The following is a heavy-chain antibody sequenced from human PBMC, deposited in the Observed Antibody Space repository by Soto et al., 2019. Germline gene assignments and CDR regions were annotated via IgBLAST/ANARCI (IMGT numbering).Heavy chain of an antibody. CDR2: INPNSGGT. V-gene: IGHV1-2*04. Sequence: ASVKVSCKASGYTFTGYYMHWVRQAPGQGFEWMGWINPNSGGTNYAQKFQGWVTMTRDTSISTAYMELSRLRSDDTAVYYCAREQLVLGWYYYGMDVWGQGTTVTVSS. CDR1: GYTFTGYY. D-gene: IGHD6-6*01. CDR3: AREQLVLGWYYYGMDV. J-gene: IGHJ6*02.